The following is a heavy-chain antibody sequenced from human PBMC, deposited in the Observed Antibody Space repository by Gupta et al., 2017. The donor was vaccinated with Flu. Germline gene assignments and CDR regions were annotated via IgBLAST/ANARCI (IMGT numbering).Heavy chain of an antibody. CDR3: ARGHRYGGKVYYNYYGMDV. V-gene: IGHV4-34*01. Sequence: HEQLQQWRAGLLKPSDTLSFTCAVYGGSFSGSYWSWIRQPPGKGLEWIGEINHRGSTNYNPSLKSRVTISVDTSKNQFSLKLSSVTAADTAVYYWARGHRYGGKVYYNYYGMDVWGQGTTVTVSS. CDR2: INHRGST. J-gene: IGHJ6*02. D-gene: IGHD2-15*01. CDR1: GGSFSGSY.